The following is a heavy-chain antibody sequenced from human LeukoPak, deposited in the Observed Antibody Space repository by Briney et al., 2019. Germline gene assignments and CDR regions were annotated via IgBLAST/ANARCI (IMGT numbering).Heavy chain of an antibody. V-gene: IGHV1-69*05. CDR3: AAKLYGSGSSYNWFDP. J-gene: IGHJ5*02. CDR1: GGTFSSYA. CDR2: ITPIFGTA. Sequence: SVKVSCKASGGTFSSYAISWVRQAPGQGLEWMGRITPIFGTANYAQKFQGRVTITTDESTSTAYMELSSLRSEDTAVYYCAAKLYGSGSSYNWFDPWGQGTLVTVSS. D-gene: IGHD3-10*01.